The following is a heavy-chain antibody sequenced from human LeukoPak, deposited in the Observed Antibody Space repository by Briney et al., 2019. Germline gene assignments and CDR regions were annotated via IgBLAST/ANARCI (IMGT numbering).Heavy chain of an antibody. J-gene: IGHJ4*02. D-gene: IGHD6-6*01. V-gene: IGHV3-7*01. Sequence: GGSLRLSCAASGFTFSSYWMSWVRQAPGKGLEWVAIIKQDGSEKYYVDSVKGRFTISRDNAKNSLYLQMNSLRAEDTAVYYCARGGSIAARRLSFDYWGQGTLVTVSS. CDR3: ARGGSIAARRLSFDY. CDR1: GFTFSSYW. CDR2: IKQDGSEK.